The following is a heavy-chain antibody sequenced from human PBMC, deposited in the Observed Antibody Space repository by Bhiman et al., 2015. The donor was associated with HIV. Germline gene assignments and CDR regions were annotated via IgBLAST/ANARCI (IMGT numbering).Heavy chain of an antibody. D-gene: IGHD6-19*01. CDR1: GFPFSTFW. V-gene: IGHV3-7*01. CDR2: INQDGSEK. Sequence: EVKLVESGGGLVQPGGSLRLSCAASGFPFSTFWMTWVRQAPGKGLEWVANINQDGSEKYYVDSVKGRFTISRDNTKNSLYLQMNTLRAEDTALYYCAREAVAGSVYFNYWGQGNRWSPSPQ. CDR3: AREAVAGSVYFNY. J-gene: IGHJ4*02.